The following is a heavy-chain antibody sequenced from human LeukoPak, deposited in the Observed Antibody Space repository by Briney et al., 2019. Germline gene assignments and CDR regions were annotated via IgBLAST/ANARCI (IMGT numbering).Heavy chain of an antibody. CDR3: ARVKGRYYGMDV. CDR2: INHSGST. D-gene: IGHD3-10*01. CDR1: GGSFSGYF. Sequence: SETLSLTCAVYGGSFSGYFWRWIRQPPGKGLEWIGEINHSGSTNYNPSLKSRVTISVDTSKNQFSLKLSSVTAADTAVYYCARVKGRYYGMDVWGQGTTVTVSS. V-gene: IGHV4-34*01. J-gene: IGHJ6*02.